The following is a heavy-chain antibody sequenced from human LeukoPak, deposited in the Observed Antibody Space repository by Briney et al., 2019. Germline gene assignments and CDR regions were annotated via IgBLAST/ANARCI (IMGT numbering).Heavy chain of an antibody. CDR1: GFTFGSYA. CDR3: ARDRSGLFSPLNY. Sequence: GRSLRLSCAASGFTFGSYAMHWVRQAPGKGLEWVAVISYDGSNKYYADSVKGRFTISRDNSKNTLYLQMNSLRAEDTAVYYCARDRSGLFSPLNYWGQGTLVTVSS. CDR2: ISYDGSNK. V-gene: IGHV3-30*04. D-gene: IGHD3-22*01. J-gene: IGHJ4*02.